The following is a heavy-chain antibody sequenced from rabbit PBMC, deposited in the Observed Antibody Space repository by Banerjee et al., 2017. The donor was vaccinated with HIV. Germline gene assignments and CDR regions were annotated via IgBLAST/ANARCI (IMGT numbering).Heavy chain of an antibody. CDR3: ARDLAGVIGWNFNL. CDR2: IYVVGNSNT. V-gene: IGHV1S45*01. J-gene: IGHJ4*01. CDR1: GFDFSTYG. D-gene: IGHD4-1*01. Sequence: QEQLVESGGGLVQPGGSLKLSCKASGFDFSTYGMNWVRQAPGKGLEWIACIYVVGNSNTYYASWAKGRFTISKTSSTTVTLQMTSLTAADTATYFCARDLAGVIGWNFNLWGPGTLVTVS.